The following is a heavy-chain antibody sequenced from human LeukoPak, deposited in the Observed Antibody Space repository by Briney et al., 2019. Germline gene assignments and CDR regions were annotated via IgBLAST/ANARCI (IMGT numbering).Heavy chain of an antibody. CDR2: IYHSGST. D-gene: IGHD3-22*01. CDR3: ARGYRAHYYDSSGIHPRYFDY. CDR1: GGSISSSNW. V-gene: IGHV4-4*02. J-gene: IGHJ4*02. Sequence: TSGTLSLTCAVSGGSISSSNWWSWVRQPPGKGLEWIGEIYHSGSTNYNPSLKSRVTISVDKSKNQFSLKLSSVTAADTAVYYCARGYRAHYYDSSGIHPRYFDYWGQGTLVTVSS.